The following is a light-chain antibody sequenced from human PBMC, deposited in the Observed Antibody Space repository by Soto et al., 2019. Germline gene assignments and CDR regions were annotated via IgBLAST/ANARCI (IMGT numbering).Light chain of an antibody. CDR2: DVS. J-gene: IGLJ2*01. CDR1: SSDVGCYDF. CDR3: CSYAGDLAL. Sequence: QSVLTQPRSVSGSPGQSVTISCTGTSSDVGCYDFVSWYQQHPGKAPKLMISDVSKRPSGVPDRFSGSKSGNTASLTISGLQAEDEADYYCCSYAGDLALFGGGTKVTVL. V-gene: IGLV2-11*01.